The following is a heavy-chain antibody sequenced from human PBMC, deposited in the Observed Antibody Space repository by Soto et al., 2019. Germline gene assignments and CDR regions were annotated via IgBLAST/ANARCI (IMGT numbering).Heavy chain of an antibody. D-gene: IGHD4-17*01. V-gene: IGHV3-30-3*01. CDR1: GFTFSSYA. CDR3: ASEDFKKNDYGDYEPTGYFDY. J-gene: IGHJ4*01. Sequence: QVQLVESGGGVVQPGRSLRLSCAASGFTFSSYAMHWVRQAPGKGLEWVAVISYDGSNKYYADSVKGRFTISRDNSKNTLYLQMNSLRAEDTAVYYCASEDFKKNDYGDYEPTGYFDYGGHGTLGTGSS. CDR2: ISYDGSNK.